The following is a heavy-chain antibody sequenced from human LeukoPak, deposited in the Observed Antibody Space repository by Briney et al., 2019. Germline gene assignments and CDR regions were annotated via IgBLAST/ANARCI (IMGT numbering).Heavy chain of an antibody. D-gene: IGHD5-18*01. CDR2: IYTSGST. V-gene: IGHV4-61*02. CDR3: ARESRGYSYVDY. CDR1: GGSISSGSYY. Sequence: PSETLSLTCTVSGGSISSGSYYWSWIRQPPGKGLEWIGRIYTSGSTNYNPSLKSRVTISVDTSKNQFSLKLSSVTAADTAVYYCARESRGYSYVDYWGQGTLVTVSS. J-gene: IGHJ4*02.